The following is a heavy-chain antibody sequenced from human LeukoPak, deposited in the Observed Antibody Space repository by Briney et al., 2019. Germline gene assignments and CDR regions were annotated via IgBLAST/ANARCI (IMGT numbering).Heavy chain of an antibody. CDR3: ARDPLPMSSYYYYGMDV. Sequence: PGGSLRLSCAASGFTVSSNYMSWVRQAPGKGLEWVSVIYSGGSTYYEDSVKGRFTISRDNSKNTLYLQMNSLRAEDTAVYYCARDPLPMSSYYYYGMDVWGQGTTVTVSS. V-gene: IGHV3-66*01. CDR1: GFTVSSNY. CDR2: IYSGGST. D-gene: IGHD2-2*01. J-gene: IGHJ6*02.